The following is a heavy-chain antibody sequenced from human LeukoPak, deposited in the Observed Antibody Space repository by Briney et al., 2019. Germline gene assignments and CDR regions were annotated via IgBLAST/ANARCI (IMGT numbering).Heavy chain of an antibody. Sequence: PGGSRRLSWPAAGFTFSSYAMGWVRQAPGKGLEWVSGFSGGDGSTSYADSVKGCFTISRDNSKNPLYLQMNSLRAEDTAVYYCAKGKVVPATIYDYWGQGTLVTVSS. CDR1: GFTFSSYA. V-gene: IGHV3-23*01. J-gene: IGHJ4*02. CDR2: FSGGDGST. CDR3: AKGKVVPATIYDY. D-gene: IGHD2-2*02.